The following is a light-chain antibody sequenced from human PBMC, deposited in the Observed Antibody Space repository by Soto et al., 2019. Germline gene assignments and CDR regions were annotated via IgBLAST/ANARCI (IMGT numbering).Light chain of an antibody. V-gene: IGKV1-6*01. J-gene: IGKJ4*01. Sequence: AIQLTQSPCSLSASVGDRVTITCRASQGIRNDLGWYQQRPGTAPKLLIYAASNLQNGVPSRFSGSGSGTDFTLTISSLQPEDIATYYCLQDYTSPLTFGGGTKVEIK. CDR3: LQDYTSPLT. CDR1: QGIRND. CDR2: AAS.